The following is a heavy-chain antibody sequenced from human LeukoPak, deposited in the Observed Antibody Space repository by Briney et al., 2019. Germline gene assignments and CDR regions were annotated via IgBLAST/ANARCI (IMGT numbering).Heavy chain of an antibody. Sequence: GGSLRLSCVASGFTFDDYAMHWVRQAPGKGLEWVAGINWNSVSAVYADSLKGRLTISRDNARNSLYLQMNSLRAEDTAVYYCARDRVTTSSWPRVEYYYMDVWGKGTTVTISS. J-gene: IGHJ6*03. CDR3: ARDRVTTSSWPRVEYYYMDV. V-gene: IGHV3-9*01. CDR2: INWNSVSA. CDR1: GFTFDDYA. D-gene: IGHD4-11*01.